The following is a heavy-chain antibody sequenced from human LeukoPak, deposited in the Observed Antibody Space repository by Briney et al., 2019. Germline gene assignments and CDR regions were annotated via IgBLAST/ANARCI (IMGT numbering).Heavy chain of an antibody. CDR2: IKQDGSEK. J-gene: IGHJ5*02. Sequence: GGSLRLSCVASGFTFSSYWMSWVRQAPGKGLEWVANIKQDGSEKYYVDSVKGRFTISRDNAKNSLYLQMNSLRAEDTAVYYCARDRYGDYWFDPWGQGTLVTVSS. D-gene: IGHD4-17*01. CDR3: ARDRYGDYWFDP. V-gene: IGHV3-7*01. CDR1: GFTFSSYW.